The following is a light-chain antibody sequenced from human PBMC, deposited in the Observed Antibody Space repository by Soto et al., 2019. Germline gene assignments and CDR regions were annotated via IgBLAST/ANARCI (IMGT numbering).Light chain of an antibody. CDR1: RSDIGAYNF. CDR3: SSYAGSSTLVV. V-gene: IGLV2-14*01. CDR2: DVS. J-gene: IGLJ2*01. Sequence: QSALTQPASVSGSPGQSITISCTGTRSDIGAYNFVSWYQQHPGKAPKLMIYDVSIRPSGVSHRFSGSKSGNTASLTISGLQADDEADYYCSSYAGSSTLVVFGGGTKLTVL.